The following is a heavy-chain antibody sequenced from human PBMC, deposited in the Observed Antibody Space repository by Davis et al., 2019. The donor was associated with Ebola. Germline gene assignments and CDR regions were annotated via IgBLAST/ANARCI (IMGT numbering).Heavy chain of an antibody. CDR1: GDRVSSNSAA. CDR2: TYYRSKWFV. D-gene: IGHD3-22*01. Sequence: SQTLSLTCAISGDRVSSNSAAWNWIRQSPSRGLEWLGRTYYRSKWFVDYAVSVKSRITINPVTSKNQFPLQLTSVTPEDTAVYYCARDPPYDQGYDYWGQGTLVTVSS. J-gene: IGHJ4*02. CDR3: ARDPPYDQGYDY. V-gene: IGHV6-1*01.